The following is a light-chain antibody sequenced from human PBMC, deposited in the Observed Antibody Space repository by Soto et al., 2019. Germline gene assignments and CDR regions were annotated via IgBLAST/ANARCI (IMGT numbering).Light chain of an antibody. CDR3: QQYNTWLTWT. Sequence: EIVMTHSPATLSVPPGERATLSCRASQSVNSNLAWYQQKPGQGPRLLIYGASTRATGIPARFSGSGSGTEFTLTISRLQSEDFAVYYCQQYNTWLTWTFGQGNKVEVK. CDR2: GAS. CDR1: QSVNSN. J-gene: IGKJ1*01. V-gene: IGKV3-15*01.